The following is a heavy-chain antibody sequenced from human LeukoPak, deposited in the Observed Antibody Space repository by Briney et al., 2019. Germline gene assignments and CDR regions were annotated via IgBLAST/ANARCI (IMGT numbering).Heavy chain of an antibody. D-gene: IGHD6-19*01. V-gene: IGHV4-30-2*01. CDR1: GGSISSGGYY. CDR2: IYHSGST. Sequence: KPSETLSLTCTVSGGSISSGGYYWSWIRQPPGKGLEWIGYIYHSGSTYYNPSLKSRVTISVDRSKNQFSLKLSSVTAADTAVYYCARRRWLVRGPFDYWGQGTLVTVSS. J-gene: IGHJ4*02. CDR3: ARRRWLVRGPFDY.